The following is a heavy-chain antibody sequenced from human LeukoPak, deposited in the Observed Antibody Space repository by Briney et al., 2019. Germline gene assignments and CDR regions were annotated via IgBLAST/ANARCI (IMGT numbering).Heavy chain of an antibody. CDR1: GFTVDTYY. CDR2: IYSDDST. CDR3: ARDIAGKFGELSLDY. J-gene: IGHJ4*02. Sequence: GGSLRLSCAASGFTVDTYYMNWVRQAPGKGLEWVSVIYSDDSTYYADPVKGRFTISRDNSKNTLYLQMHSLRAEDTAVYYCARDIAGKFGELSLDYWGQGTLVTVSS. D-gene: IGHD3-10*01. V-gene: IGHV3-53*01.